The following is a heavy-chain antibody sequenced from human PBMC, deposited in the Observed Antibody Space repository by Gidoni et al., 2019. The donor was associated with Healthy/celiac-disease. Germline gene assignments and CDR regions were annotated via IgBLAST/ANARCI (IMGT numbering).Heavy chain of an antibody. V-gene: IGHV3-23*01. CDR3: AKPGYSSGWYDFDY. J-gene: IGHJ4*02. D-gene: IGHD6-19*01. Sequence: EVQLFESGGGLVQPGGSLRLYCAASGFTFGSYAMSWVRQAPGKGLEWVSAISGSGGSTYYADSVKGRFTISRDNSKNTLYLQMNSLRAEDTAVYYCAKPGYSSGWYDFDYWGQGTLVTVSS. CDR2: ISGSGGST. CDR1: GFTFGSYA.